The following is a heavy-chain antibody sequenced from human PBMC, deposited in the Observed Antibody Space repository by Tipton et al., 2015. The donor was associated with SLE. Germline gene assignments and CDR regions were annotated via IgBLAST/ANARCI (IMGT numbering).Heavy chain of an antibody. D-gene: IGHD6-19*01. J-gene: IGHJ6*03. CDR2: IYHTEST. CDR1: GGSISSGNW. V-gene: IGHV4-4*02. Sequence: TLSLTCAVSGGSISSGNWWNWVRQPPGKGLEWIGEIYHTESTNYNPSFKSRAIISLDKSTNEFSLDLSSVTDADTAVYYCAASRWLVPEGHYYYSKDVWGKGATVTVSS. CDR3: AASRWLVPEGHYYYSKDV.